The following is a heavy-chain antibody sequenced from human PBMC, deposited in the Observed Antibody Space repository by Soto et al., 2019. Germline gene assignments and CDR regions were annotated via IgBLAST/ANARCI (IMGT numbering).Heavy chain of an antibody. J-gene: IGHJ5*02. CDR3: ARIMYYYDSSPSHWFDP. V-gene: IGHV1-69*13. CDR2: IIPIFGTA. D-gene: IGHD3-22*01. Sequence: ASVKVSCKASGGTFSSYAISWVRQAPGQGLEWMGGIIPIFGTANYAQKFQGRVTITADESTSTAYMELSSLRSEDTAVYYCARIMYYYDSSPSHWFDPWGQGTLVTVSS. CDR1: GGTFSSYA.